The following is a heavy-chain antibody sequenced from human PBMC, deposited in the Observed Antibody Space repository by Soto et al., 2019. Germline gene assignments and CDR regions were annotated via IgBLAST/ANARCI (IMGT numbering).Heavy chain of an antibody. J-gene: IGHJ3*02. CDR3: ARTDIVVVVAASHAFDI. CDR1: GGSISSSSYY. D-gene: IGHD2-15*01. Sequence: PSETLSLTCTVSGGSISSSSYYWGWIRQPPGKGLEWIGSIYYSGSTYYNPSLKSRVTISVDTSKNQFSLKLSSVTAADTAVYYCARTDIVVVVAASHAFDIWGQGTMVTVSS. V-gene: IGHV4-39*01. CDR2: IYYSGST.